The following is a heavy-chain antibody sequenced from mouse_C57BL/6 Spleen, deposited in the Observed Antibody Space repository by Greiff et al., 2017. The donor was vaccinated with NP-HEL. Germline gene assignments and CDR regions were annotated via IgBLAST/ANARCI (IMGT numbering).Heavy chain of an antibody. D-gene: IGHD1-3*01. CDR1: GYTFTSYW. CDR3: ARHGEWYAMDY. J-gene: IGHJ4*01. Sequence: QVQLQQPGAELVMPGASVKLSCKASGYTFTSYWMHWVKQRPGQGLEWIGEIDPSDSYTNYNQKFKGKSTLTVDKSSSTAYMQLSSLTSEDSAVYYCARHGEWYAMDYWGQGTSVTVSS. CDR2: IDPSDSYT. V-gene: IGHV1-69*01.